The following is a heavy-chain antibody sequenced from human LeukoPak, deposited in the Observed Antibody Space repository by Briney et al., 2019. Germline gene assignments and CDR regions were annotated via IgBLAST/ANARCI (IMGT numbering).Heavy chain of an antibody. Sequence: GGSLRLSCAASGFTFSSYGMHWVRQAPGKGLEWVAVIWYGGSNKYYADSVKGRFTPSRDNSKNTLYLQMNSLRAEDTAVYYCASRDQSCSGGSCYPIDYWGQGTLVTVSS. CDR2: IWYGGSNK. J-gene: IGHJ4*02. CDR3: ASRDQSCSGGSCYPIDY. CDR1: GFTFSSYG. V-gene: IGHV3-33*08. D-gene: IGHD2-15*01.